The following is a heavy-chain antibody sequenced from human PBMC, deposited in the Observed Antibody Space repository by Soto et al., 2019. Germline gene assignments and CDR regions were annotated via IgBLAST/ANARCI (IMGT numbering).Heavy chain of an antibody. Sequence: LSLTCTVSGGSISSGGYYWSWIRQHPGKGLEWIGYIYYSGSTYYNPSLKSRVTISVDTSKNQFSLKLSSVTAADTAVYYCERDEWEPPSSTAGFDPWGQGTLVTVSS. D-gene: IGHD1-26*01. V-gene: IGHV4-31*03. CDR2: IYYSGST. CDR3: ERDEWEPPSSTAGFDP. CDR1: GGSISSGGYY. J-gene: IGHJ5*02.